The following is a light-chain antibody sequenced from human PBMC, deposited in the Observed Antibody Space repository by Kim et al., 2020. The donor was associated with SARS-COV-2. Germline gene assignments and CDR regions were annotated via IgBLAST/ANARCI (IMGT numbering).Light chain of an antibody. CDR2: TAS. J-gene: IGKJ1*01. CDR3: QQTYSASRT. V-gene: IGKV1-39*01. CDR1: QDISRY. Sequence: DIQMTQSPSSLSASVGDRVTIICRASQDISRYLNWYQQKPGKAPKLLIYTASSLQSGVPSRFTGSGSETDFTLTISSLQPEDFATYYCQQTYSASRTFGQGTKVDIK.